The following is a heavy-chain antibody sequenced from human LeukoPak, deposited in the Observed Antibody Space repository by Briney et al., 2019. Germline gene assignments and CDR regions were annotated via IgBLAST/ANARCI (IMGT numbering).Heavy chain of an antibody. V-gene: IGHV3-53*01. D-gene: IGHD4-17*01. CDR3: AGAGDSIYNYFDY. J-gene: IGHJ4*02. CDR1: GFTVSSNY. Sequence: GGSLRLSCAASGFTVSSNYMSWVRQAPGKGLEWVSVIYSGGSTYYADSVKGRFTISRDNSKNTLYLQMNSLRAEDTAVYYCAGAGDSIYNYFDYWGQGTLVTVSS. CDR2: IYSGGST.